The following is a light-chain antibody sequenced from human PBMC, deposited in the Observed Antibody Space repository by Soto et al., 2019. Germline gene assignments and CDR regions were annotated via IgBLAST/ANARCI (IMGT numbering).Light chain of an antibody. Sequence: QSVLTQPPSVSGAPGQRVTISCTGSSSNIGAGYDVHWYQQLPGTAPKLLIYGNSNRPSGVPDRFSGSKSGTSASLAITGLQAEDEGDYYCQSYDSSLSGNVVFGGGTKVTVL. V-gene: IGLV1-40*01. CDR1: SSNIGAGYD. CDR2: GNS. CDR3: QSYDSSLSGNVV. J-gene: IGLJ2*01.